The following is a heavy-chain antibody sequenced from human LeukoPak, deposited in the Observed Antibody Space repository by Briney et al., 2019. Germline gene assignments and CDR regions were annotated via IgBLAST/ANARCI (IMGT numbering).Heavy chain of an antibody. V-gene: IGHV1-2*02. CDR3: ARGGGWSYYYHYMDV. Sequence: ASVKVSCKASGYTFTGYYMHWVRQAPGQGLEWMGWINPNSGGTNYAQKFQGRVTMTRDTSISTAYMELSRLRSDDTAVYYCARGGGWSYYYHYMDVWGKGTTVTVSS. CDR1: GYTFTGYY. J-gene: IGHJ6*03. D-gene: IGHD6-19*01. CDR2: INPNSGGT.